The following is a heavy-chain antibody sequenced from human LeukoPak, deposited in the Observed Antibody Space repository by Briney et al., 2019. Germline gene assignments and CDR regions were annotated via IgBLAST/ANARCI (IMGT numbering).Heavy chain of an antibody. J-gene: IGHJ6*03. Sequence: ASVTVSCKASGYTFTSYGISWVRQAPGQGLEWMGWISAYNGNTNYAQKLQGRVTMTTDTSTSTAYMELRSLRSDDTAVYYCARLKSTVTTGYYYYMDVWGKGTTVTISS. D-gene: IGHD4-17*01. V-gene: IGHV1-18*01. CDR2: ISAYNGNT. CDR1: GYTFTSYG. CDR3: ARLKSTVTTGYYYYMDV.